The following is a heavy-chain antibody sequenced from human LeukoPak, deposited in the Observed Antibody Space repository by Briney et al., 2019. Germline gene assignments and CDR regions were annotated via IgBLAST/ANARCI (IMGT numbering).Heavy chain of an antibody. CDR1: GYTFTGYY. CDR2: INPNSGGT. Sequence: ASVKVSCKASGYTFTGYYMHWVRQAPGQGLEWMGWINPNSGGTNYAQKFQGRVTMTRDTSISPAYMELSRLRSDDTAVYYCATLPLWFGELTPFDYWGQGTLVTVSS. D-gene: IGHD3-10*01. J-gene: IGHJ4*02. V-gene: IGHV1-2*02. CDR3: ATLPLWFGELTPFDY.